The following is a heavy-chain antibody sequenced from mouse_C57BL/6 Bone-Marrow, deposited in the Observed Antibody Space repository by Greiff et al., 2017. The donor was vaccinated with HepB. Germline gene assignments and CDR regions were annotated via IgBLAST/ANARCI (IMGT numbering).Heavy chain of an antibody. Sequence: QVQLQQPGAELVKPGASVKMSCKASGYTFTSYWITWVKQRPGQGLESIGDIYPGSGSTNYNEKFKSKATLTVDTSSSTAYMQLSSLTSEDSAVYYCARDPYYYGSSPYYAMDYWGQGTSVTVSS. V-gene: IGHV1-55*01. CDR2: IYPGSGST. CDR1: GYTFTSYW. J-gene: IGHJ4*01. D-gene: IGHD1-1*01. CDR3: ARDPYYYGSSPYYAMDY.